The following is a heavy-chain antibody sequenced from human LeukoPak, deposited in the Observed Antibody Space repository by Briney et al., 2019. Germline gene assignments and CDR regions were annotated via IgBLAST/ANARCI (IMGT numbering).Heavy chain of an antibody. J-gene: IGHJ4*02. Sequence: GASLKISCKGSGYSFTSYWIGWVRPMPGKGLEGMGIIYPGDSDTRYNPSFQRQVTIPADKSISTPYLQWSSLKAPDSAMYYCAVTGVAVGGLDYWGQGTLVSVSS. D-gene: IGHD6-19*01. CDR2: IYPGDSDT. CDR3: AVTGVAVGGLDY. V-gene: IGHV5-51*01. CDR1: GYSFTSYW.